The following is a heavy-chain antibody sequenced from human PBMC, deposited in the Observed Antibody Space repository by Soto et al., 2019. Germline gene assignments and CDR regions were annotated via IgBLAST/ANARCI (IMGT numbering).Heavy chain of an antibody. CDR2: ISGDTGNT. Sequence: EEQLLESGGGLVQPGGSLRLSCAASGFVFSNYAMNWVRQVPGRGPEWVSGISGDTGNTFYVDSVKGRFTISRDTSTSTLHLQMNSLRVEDTAVYYCAKELASNWYVSESSYGLHAMDLWGQGTMVIVSS. CDR1: GFVFSNYA. D-gene: IGHD3-10*01. V-gene: IGHV3-23*01. CDR3: AKELASNWYVSESSYGLHAMDL. J-gene: IGHJ3*01.